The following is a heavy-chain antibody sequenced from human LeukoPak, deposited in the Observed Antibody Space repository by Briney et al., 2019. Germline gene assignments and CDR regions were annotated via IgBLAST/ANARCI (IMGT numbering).Heavy chain of an antibody. CDR1: GFTFSSYA. V-gene: IGHV3-23*01. CDR2: ISNNGGYT. J-gene: IGHJ4*02. Sequence: GGSLRLSCAASGFTFSSYAMSWVRQAPGKGLEWVSAISNNGGYTYYADSVQGRFTISRDNSKSTLCLQMNSLRAEDTAVYYCAKDNNPDGSSGWPADYWGQGTRVTVSS. D-gene: IGHD6-19*01. CDR3: AKDNNPDGSSGWPADY.